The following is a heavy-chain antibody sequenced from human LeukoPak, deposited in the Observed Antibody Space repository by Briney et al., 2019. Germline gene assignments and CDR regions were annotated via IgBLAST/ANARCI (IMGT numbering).Heavy chain of an antibody. V-gene: IGHV4-59*08. CDR1: GGSISSYY. D-gene: IGHD4-17*01. J-gene: IGHJ4*02. Sequence: KTSETLSLTCTVSGGSISSYYWSWIRQPPGKGLEWIGYIYYSGSTNYNPSLKSRVTISVDTSKNQFSLKLSSVTAADTAIYYCASVLYGDFDYWGQGTLVTVSS. CDR2: IYYSGST. CDR3: ASVLYGDFDY.